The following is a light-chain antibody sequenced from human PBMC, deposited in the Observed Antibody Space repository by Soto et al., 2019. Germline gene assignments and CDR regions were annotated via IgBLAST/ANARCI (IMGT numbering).Light chain of an antibody. CDR2: GAS. Sequence: EIVMTQSPATLSVSPGGRATLSCRASQSVSTKLAWYQQKPGQAPRLLTYGASTSATGIPARFSGSGSGTEFTLTISTLQSEDFAVYYCQQYYNWYTFGQGTKVDIK. J-gene: IGKJ2*01. CDR3: QQYYNWYT. V-gene: IGKV3-15*01. CDR1: QSVSTK.